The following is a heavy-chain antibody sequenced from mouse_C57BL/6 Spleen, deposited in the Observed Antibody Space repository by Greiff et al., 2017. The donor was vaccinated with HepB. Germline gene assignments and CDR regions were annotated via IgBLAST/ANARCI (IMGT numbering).Heavy chain of an antibody. CDR3: ARMARTIN. J-gene: IGHJ2*01. V-gene: IGHV5-6-3*01. CDR2: INSNGGST. Sequence: EGKLVESGGGLVQPGGSLKLSCAASGFTFSSYGMSWVRQTPDKRLELVATINSNGGSTYYPDSVKGRFTISRDNAKNNMYLQMSSLKSEDTAMYYCARMARTINWGQGTTLTVSS. CDR1: GFTFSSYG.